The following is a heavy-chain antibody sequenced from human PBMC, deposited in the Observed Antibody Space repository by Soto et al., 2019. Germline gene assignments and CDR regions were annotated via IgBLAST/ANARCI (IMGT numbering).Heavy chain of an antibody. CDR3: ARVGTGDTSTSPHFFDY. CDR2: ISAYNGNT. Sequence: QVQLVQSGAEVKTPGASVRVSCTASGYTIINYGITWVRQAPGQGLEWMGWISAYNGNTNYEDNLQDRITMTTDSSTSTVSMEVRNLRSDDTAVYYCARVGTGDTSTSPHFFDYGGQGSMVTVSS. J-gene: IGHJ4*02. CDR1: GYTIINYG. D-gene: IGHD2-2*01. V-gene: IGHV1-18*01.